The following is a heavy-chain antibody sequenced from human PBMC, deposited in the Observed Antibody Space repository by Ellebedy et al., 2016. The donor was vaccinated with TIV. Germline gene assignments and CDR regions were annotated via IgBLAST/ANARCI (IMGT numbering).Heavy chain of an antibody. D-gene: IGHD6-13*01. V-gene: IGHV3-30*04. CDR2: ISYDGSNK. CDR1: GFPFDSYV. Sequence: PGGSLRLSCAASGFPFDSYVMNWVRKAPGKGLEWVALISYDGSNKYFADSVQGRFTISRDNSQNTLYLLMNSLRGDDTAIYYWARGGASSSWFWRNWGQGTRFTVSS. J-gene: IGHJ4*02. CDR3: ARGGASSSWFWRN.